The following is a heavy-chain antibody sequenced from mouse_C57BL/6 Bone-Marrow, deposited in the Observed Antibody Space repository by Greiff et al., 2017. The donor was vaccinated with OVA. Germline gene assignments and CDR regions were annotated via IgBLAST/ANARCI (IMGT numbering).Heavy chain of an antibody. D-gene: IGHD2-3*01. V-gene: IGHV5-6*01. Sequence: EVNVVESGGDLVKPGGSLKLSCAASGFTFSSYGMSWVRQTPDKRLEWVATISSGGSYTYYPDSVKGRFTISRDNAKNTLYLQMSSLKSEDTAMYYCARWGYDGYYPYYFDYWGQGTTLTVSS. CDR1: GFTFSSYG. CDR2: ISSGGSYT. J-gene: IGHJ2*01. CDR3: ARWGYDGYYPYYFDY.